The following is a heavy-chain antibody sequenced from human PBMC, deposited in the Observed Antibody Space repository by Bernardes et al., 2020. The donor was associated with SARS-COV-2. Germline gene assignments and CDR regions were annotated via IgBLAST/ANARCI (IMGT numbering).Heavy chain of an antibody. Sequence: SEPLSLTCTVSGVSISFNYWSWIRPAPGKGLEWIGYIYYSGSTSYDPSLNRLVTISVDTSKNQFPPKLNPVSAADTAVYYCARHGRDCTNGRRQTYYYYGLEVWGQGTTVTVSS. D-gene: IGHD2-8*01. V-gene: IGHV4-59*08. CDR2: IYYSGST. J-gene: IGHJ6*02. CDR1: GVSISFNY. CDR3: ARHGRDCTNGRRQTYYYYGLEV.